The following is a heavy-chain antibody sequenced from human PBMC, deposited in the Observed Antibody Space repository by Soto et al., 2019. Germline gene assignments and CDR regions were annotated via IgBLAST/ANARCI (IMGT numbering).Heavy chain of an antibody. V-gene: IGHV4-59*01. Sequence: SETLSLTCTVSGGSISSYYWSWIRQPPGKGLDWIGYIYYTEKTNYNPSLKSRVTISVDTSKNQFSLKLRSVTAADTGVYFCARARFQLLHPYYYGMDVWGQGTAVTVPS. D-gene: IGHD2-15*01. CDR3: ARARFQLLHPYYYGMDV. J-gene: IGHJ6*02. CDR2: IYYTEKT. CDR1: GGSISSYY.